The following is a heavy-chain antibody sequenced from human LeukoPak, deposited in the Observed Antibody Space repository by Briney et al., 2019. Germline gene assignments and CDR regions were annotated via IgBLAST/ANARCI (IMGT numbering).Heavy chain of an antibody. V-gene: IGHV3-53*05. Sequence: GGSLRLPCAASGFTVSSNYMSWVRQAPGKGLEWVSVIYSGGSTYYADSVKGRFTISRDNSKNTLYLQMNSLRAEDTAVYYCAKGNVAVAGTLVADYYYMDVWGKGTTVTISS. CDR2: IYSGGST. CDR1: GFTVSSNY. J-gene: IGHJ6*03. CDR3: AKGNVAVAGTLVADYYYMDV. D-gene: IGHD6-19*01.